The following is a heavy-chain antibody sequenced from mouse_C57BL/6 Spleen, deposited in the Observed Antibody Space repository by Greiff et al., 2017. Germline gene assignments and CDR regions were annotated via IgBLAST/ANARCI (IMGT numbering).Heavy chain of an antibody. D-gene: IGHD1-1*01. V-gene: IGHV5-9*01. CDR2: ISGGGGNT. J-gene: IGHJ4*01. CDR3: ARRDYYGSSYDAMDY. CDR1: GFTFSSYT. Sequence: EVKLVESGGGLVKPGGSLKLSCAASGFTFSSYTMSWVRQTPVKRLEWVATISGGGGNTYYPDSVKGRFTISRDNAKNTLYLQMSSLRSEDTALYYCARRDYYGSSYDAMDYWGQGTSVTVSS.